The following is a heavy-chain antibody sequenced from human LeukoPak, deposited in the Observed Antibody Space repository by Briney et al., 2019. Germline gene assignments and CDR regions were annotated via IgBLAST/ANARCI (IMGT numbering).Heavy chain of an antibody. D-gene: IGHD5-18*01. J-gene: IGHJ5*02. V-gene: IGHV4-34*01. CDR3: AREGRIQLWP. Sequence: SETLSLMCAVYGGSFSGYYWSWIRQPPGKGLEWIGEINHSGSTNYNPSLKSRVTISVDTSKKQFSLKLSSVTAADTAVYYCAREGRIQLWPWGQGTLVTVSS. CDR1: GGSFSGYY. CDR2: INHSGST.